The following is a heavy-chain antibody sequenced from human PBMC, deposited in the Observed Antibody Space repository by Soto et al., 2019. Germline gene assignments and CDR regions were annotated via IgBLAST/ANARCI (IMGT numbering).Heavy chain of an antibody. Sequence: GGSLRLSCSASGFTFSSYAMHWVRQPPGKGLEYVSAISSNGGSTYYADSVKGRFTISRDNSKNTLYLQMSSLRAEDTAVYYCVKNGAEQYYYYYYGMDVWGQGTTVTVSS. CDR2: ISSNGGST. J-gene: IGHJ6*02. CDR3: VKNGAEQYYYYYYGMDV. CDR1: GFTFSSYA. D-gene: IGHD3-10*01. V-gene: IGHV3-64D*08.